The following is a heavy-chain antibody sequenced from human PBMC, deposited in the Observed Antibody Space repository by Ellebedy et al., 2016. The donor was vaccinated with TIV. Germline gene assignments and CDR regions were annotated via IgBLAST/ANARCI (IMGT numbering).Heavy chain of an antibody. CDR1: GYLISDGYY. CDR2: GYHSGST. V-gene: IGHV4-38-2*02. Sequence: SETLSLTCTVSGYLISDGYYWGWIRQPPGKGLEWIGSGYHSGSTYYNPSLKSRVTISVDTSKNQFSLKLKSVTAADTAVFYCTRHIIAAELDYWGPGTLVTVSS. CDR3: TRHIIAAELDY. D-gene: IGHD6-13*01. J-gene: IGHJ4*02.